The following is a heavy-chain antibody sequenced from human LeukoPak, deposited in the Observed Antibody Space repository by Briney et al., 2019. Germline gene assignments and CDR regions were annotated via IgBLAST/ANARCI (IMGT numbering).Heavy chain of an antibody. CDR1: GYTFTSYY. J-gene: IGHJ4*02. V-gene: IGHV1-46*01. CDR2: INPSGGST. D-gene: IGHD2-15*01. Sequence: ASVKVSCKASGYTFTSYYMHWVRQAPGQGLEWMGIINPSGGSTSYAQKFQGGVTMTRDTSTSTAYMELSSLRSEDTAVYYCARDRYCSGGSCYYFDYWGQGTLVTVSS. CDR3: ARDRYCSGGSCYYFDY.